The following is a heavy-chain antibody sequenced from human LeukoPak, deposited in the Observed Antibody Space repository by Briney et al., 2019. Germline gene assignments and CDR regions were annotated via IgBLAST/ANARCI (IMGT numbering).Heavy chain of an antibody. Sequence: GGSLRLSXAASGFTFXXXXXXXXRQXXGXXXXXXXXXSYDXSNKHYAXXVRXRFXISRDXSKNTLYLQMNSLIPDGTAVYYCAKGRQEWWTFDALDIWGQETMVTVSS. CDR3: AKGRQEWWTFDALDI. D-gene: IGHD2-8*01. J-gene: IGHJ3*02. V-gene: IGHV3-30*05. CDR2: XSYDXSNK. CDR1: GFTFXXXX.